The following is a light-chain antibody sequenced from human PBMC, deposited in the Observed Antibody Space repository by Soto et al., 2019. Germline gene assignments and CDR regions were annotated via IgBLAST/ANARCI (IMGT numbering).Light chain of an antibody. CDR3: QQYGSSLFT. CDR2: AAS. J-gene: IGKJ3*01. CDR1: QSASSSY. Sequence: EIVLTQSPGTLSLSPGERATLSCRASQSASSSYLAWYQQKPGQAPRLLIYAASSRATGIPDRFSGSGSGTDLTLTISRLEPEDFAVYYCQQYGSSLFTFGPGTKVEIK. V-gene: IGKV3-20*01.